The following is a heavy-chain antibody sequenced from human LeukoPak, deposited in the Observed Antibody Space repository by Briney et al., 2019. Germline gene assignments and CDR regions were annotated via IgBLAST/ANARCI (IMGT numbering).Heavy chain of an antibody. CDR3: AKVGSLTSRAYYDILSWFDP. Sequence: GGSLRLSCAASGFTFSSYAMHWVRQAPGKGLEWVAVISYDGSNKYYADSVKGRFTISRDNSKNTLYLQMNSLRAEDTAVYYCAKVGSLTSRAYYDILSWFDPWGQGTLVTVSS. J-gene: IGHJ5*02. CDR1: GFTFSSYA. V-gene: IGHV3-30-3*01. D-gene: IGHD3-9*01. CDR2: ISYDGSNK.